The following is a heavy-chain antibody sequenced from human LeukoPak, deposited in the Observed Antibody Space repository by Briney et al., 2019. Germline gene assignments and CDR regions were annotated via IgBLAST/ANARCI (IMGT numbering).Heavy chain of an antibody. CDR1: GFTSSSYS. CDR2: ISSSSSTI. J-gene: IGHJ4*02. Sequence: PGGSLRLSCAASGFTSSSYSMNWVRQAPGRGLGWVSYISSSSSTIYFADSVKGRFTISRDNAKNSLYLQMNSLRAEDTAVYYCARDHSSGRPAFDYWGQGTLVTVSS. CDR3: ARDHSSGRPAFDY. V-gene: IGHV3-48*01. D-gene: IGHD6-19*01.